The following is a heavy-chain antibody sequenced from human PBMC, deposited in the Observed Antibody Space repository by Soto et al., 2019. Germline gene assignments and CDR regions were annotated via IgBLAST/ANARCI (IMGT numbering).Heavy chain of an antibody. CDR2: ISGSGGST. D-gene: IGHD3-3*02. J-gene: IGHJ4*02. CDR3: AKEQVSIWFNIDY. Sequence: EVQLLESGGGLVQPGGSLRLSCAASGFTFSNYAVTWVRQAPGKGLEWVTTISGSGGSTYYADSVKGRFTTSRDNSRNSLYLQMNSLRAEDTAVYYCAKEQVSIWFNIDYLGQGTLVTFSS. CDR1: GFTFSNYA. V-gene: IGHV3-23*01.